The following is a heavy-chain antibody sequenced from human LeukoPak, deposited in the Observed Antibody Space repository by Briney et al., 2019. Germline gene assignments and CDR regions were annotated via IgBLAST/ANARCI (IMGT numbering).Heavy chain of an antibody. CDR3: ARFYSGYDPYFDY. V-gene: IGHV3-21*01. CDR2: ISSSSSYI. Sequence: GRSLRLSCAASGFTFSSYSMNWVRQAPGKGLEWVSSISSSSSYIYYADSVKGRFTISRDNAKNSLYLQMNSLRAEDTAVYYCARFYSGYDPYFDYWGQGTLVTVSS. D-gene: IGHD5-12*01. CDR1: GFTFSSYS. J-gene: IGHJ4*02.